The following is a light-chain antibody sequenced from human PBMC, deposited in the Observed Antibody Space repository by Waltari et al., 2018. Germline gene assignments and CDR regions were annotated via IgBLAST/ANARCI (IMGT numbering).Light chain of an antibody. V-gene: IGKV3-20*01. CDR2: GSS. CDR3: QQGYRTWT. J-gene: IGKJ1*01. CDR1: QSVSSNY. Sequence: EIVLTQSPGTLSLSPGERATLSCRASQSVSSNYLAWYQQRPGQAPRLLIHGSSSRATGIPDRFSGSGSGTDFTLTISGLQPDDFATYYCQQGYRTWTFGLGTRVEIK.